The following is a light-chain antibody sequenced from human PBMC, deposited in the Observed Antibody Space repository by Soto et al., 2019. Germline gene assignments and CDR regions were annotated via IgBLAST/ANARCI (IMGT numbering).Light chain of an antibody. CDR1: QSVSSN. CDR3: QQYIRWPLT. V-gene: IGKV3-15*01. Sequence: EIVVTQSPATLSLSPGERATLSCRASQSVSSNLAWYQQKPGQAPSLLIYGASTRATGTPARFSGSGSGTEFTLTISSLQPEDFAVYYCQQYIRWPLTFGEGTKG. CDR2: GAS. J-gene: IGKJ4*01.